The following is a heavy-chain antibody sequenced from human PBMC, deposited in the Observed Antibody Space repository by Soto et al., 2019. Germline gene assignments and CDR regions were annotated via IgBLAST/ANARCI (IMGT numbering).Heavy chain of an antibody. CDR3: AKGGRQWLVTSDFNY. J-gene: IGHJ4*02. V-gene: IGHV3-30*18. CDR2: VSHDGRNT. D-gene: IGHD6-19*01. CDR1: GFTFRDYA. Sequence: VQLVESGGGVVQPGRSLRLSCAASGFTFRDYAMHWDRQAPGKGLEWVAVVSHDGRNTHYADSVKGRFTISRDSSQNTVSLEMTSLRAEDTSVYYCAKGGRQWLVTSDFNYWGQGALVTVSS.